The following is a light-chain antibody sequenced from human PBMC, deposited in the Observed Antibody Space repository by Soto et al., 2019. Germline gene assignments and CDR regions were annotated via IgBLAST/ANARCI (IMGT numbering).Light chain of an antibody. J-gene: IGKJ1*01. V-gene: IGKV1-5*01. CDR1: HNIERW. CDR2: DAT. CDR3: QQFAKSST. Sequence: IQMTQSPSTLSASVGDRVTITCRASHNIERWMAWYQQKRGRAPSLLIFDATTLHSGVPSRFSGGGSGTEFTLTINGLPPDDFATYYCQQFAKSSTFGQGTTVESK.